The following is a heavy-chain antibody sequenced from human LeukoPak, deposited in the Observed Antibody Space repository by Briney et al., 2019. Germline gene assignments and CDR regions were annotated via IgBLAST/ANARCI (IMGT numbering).Heavy chain of an antibody. CDR3: AKWIVGATPHSDY. J-gene: IGHJ4*02. CDR2: ISGSGGGT. D-gene: IGHD1-26*01. Sequence: QPGGSLRLSCAASGFTFSTYAMSWVRQAPGKGLEWVSTISGSGGGTYYADSVKGRFTISRDNSKNTVYLQMNSLRAEDTAVYYCAKWIVGATPHSDYWGQGTLVTVSS. CDR1: GFTFSTYA. V-gene: IGHV3-23*01.